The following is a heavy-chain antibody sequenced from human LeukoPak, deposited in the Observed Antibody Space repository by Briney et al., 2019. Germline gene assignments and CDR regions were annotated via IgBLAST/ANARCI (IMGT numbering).Heavy chain of an antibody. CDR3: TKDSGLKTAGIFDS. D-gene: IGHD6-13*01. J-gene: IGHJ4*02. Sequence: PGGSLRLSCAASGFTFDDYTMHWVRHTPGKGLEWVSLIDWDGGTIYYADSVKGRFTISRDNSKNSLYLQMNGLRTEDTALYYCTKDSGLKTAGIFDSWGQGTLVTVSS. CDR1: GFTFDDYT. V-gene: IGHV3-43*01. CDR2: IDWDGGTI.